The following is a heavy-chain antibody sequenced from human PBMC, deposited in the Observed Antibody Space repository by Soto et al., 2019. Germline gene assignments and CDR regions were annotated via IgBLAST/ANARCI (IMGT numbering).Heavy chain of an antibody. CDR3: AGDRQWLVPGYFEP. V-gene: IGHV1-3*01. Sequence: QVHLVQSGAEVKKPGASVKVSCKASGYTFTSYAMHWVRQAPGQRLEWMGWSKAGNGNTEYSPQFPSSPAITKATTAHTAFMELGRLTSADPAVYPCAGDRQWLVPGYFEPRGQGTLVTVSS. J-gene: IGHJ1*01. CDR1: GYTFTSYA. CDR2: SKAGNGNT. D-gene: IGHD6-19*01.